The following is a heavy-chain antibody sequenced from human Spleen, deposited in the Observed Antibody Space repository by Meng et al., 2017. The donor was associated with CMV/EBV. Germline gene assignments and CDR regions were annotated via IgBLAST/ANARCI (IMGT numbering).Heavy chain of an antibody. D-gene: IGHD1-14*01. J-gene: IGHJ5*02. V-gene: IGHV1-69*05. CDR1: GGTFTNYG. Sequence: SGGTFTNYGVNWVRQAPGQGLQWMGGIIPIFGPPNYAPKFQGRVTITTDGSTSTVYMELRGLKFDDTAVYYCARDRGLGNPDFNWFDPWGQGTLVTVSS. CDR3: ARDRGLGNPDFNWFDP. CDR2: IIPIFGPP.